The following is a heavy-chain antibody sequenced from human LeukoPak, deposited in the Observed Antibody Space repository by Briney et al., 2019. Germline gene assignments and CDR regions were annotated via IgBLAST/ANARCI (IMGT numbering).Heavy chain of an antibody. Sequence: QPGGSLRLSCAASGFTFSSYAMSWVRQAPGKGLEWVSTISASAGSTCYADSVKGRFTVSGDNAKNSLYLQMNSLRAEDTAVYYCARDRIRQPNWFDPWGQGTLVTVSS. CDR2: ISASAGST. J-gene: IGHJ5*02. CDR3: ARDRIRQPNWFDP. V-gene: IGHV3-23*01. D-gene: IGHD2-15*01. CDR1: GFTFSSYA.